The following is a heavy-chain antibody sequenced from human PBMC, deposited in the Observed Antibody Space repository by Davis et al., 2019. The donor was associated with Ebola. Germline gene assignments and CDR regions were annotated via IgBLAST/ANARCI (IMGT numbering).Heavy chain of an antibody. CDR1: GFTFSNAW. Sequence: PGGSLRLSCAASGFTFSNAWMSWVRQAPGKGLEGVGRIKSKIDGGTTDYAAPVKGRFILSRDDAENTLYLQMNSLKTEDTAVYYCARDDLSSTSDWGQGTLVIVSS. J-gene: IGHJ4*02. V-gene: IGHV3-15*01. CDR2: IKSKIDGGTT. D-gene: IGHD2-2*01. CDR3: ARDDLSSTSD.